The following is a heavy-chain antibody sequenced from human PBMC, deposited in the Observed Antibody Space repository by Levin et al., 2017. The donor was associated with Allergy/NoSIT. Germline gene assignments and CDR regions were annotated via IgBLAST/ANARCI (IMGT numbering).Heavy chain of an antibody. Sequence: SETLSLTCAVSNDSITSGNFFWSWIRQHPGKGLEWIGYISNSGTTYQNPPSKRRVTMSVDTSKNQFSLKLSSVTAADTAMYFCARARVLVTSTRWFDPWGQGILVTVSS. CDR2: ISNSGTT. V-gene: IGHV4-31*11. D-gene: IGHD2-15*01. CDR3: ARARVLVTSTRWFDP. CDR1: NDSITSGNFF. J-gene: IGHJ5*02.